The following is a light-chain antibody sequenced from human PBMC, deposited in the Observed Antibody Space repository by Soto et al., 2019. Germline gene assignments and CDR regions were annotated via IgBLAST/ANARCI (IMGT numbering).Light chain of an antibody. V-gene: IGLV2-14*01. CDR2: DVS. CDR1: SSDVGGYNY. CDR3: SSYTSSSTSVV. J-gene: IGLJ2*01. Sequence: QSALTQPASVSRPPRQSITISCTGTSSDVGGYNYVSWYQQHPGKAPKLMIYDVSNRPSGVSDRFSGSKSGNTASLTISGLQAEDEADYYCSSYTSSSTSVVFGGGTKLTVL.